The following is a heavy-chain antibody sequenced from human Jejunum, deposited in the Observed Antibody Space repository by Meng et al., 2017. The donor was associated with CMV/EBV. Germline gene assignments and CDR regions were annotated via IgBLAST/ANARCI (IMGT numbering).Heavy chain of an antibody. Sequence: WSEAGCTFRTYGMHWVRQAPGKGLEWVACIRYDGSYGYYAVSVKGRFTISRDNAKNSLYLQMNSLRAEDTALYYCAKESQQLVLDYWGQGTMVTVSS. CDR1: GCTFRTYG. CDR3: AKESQQLVLDY. V-gene: IGHV3-30*02. CDR2: IRYDGSYG. J-gene: IGHJ4*02. D-gene: IGHD6-6*01.